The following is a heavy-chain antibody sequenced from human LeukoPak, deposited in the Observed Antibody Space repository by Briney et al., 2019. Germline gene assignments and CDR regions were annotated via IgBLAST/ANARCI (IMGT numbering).Heavy chain of an antibody. Sequence: GESLKISCKGSGHSFTTSWIGWVRQMPGKGLEWMGIIYPGDSDTRYSPSFQGQVTISADKSINTAYLQWSTLKTSDTAIYYCARPRGGSSWPRYLDYWGQGTLVTVSS. D-gene: IGHD6-13*01. J-gene: IGHJ4*02. V-gene: IGHV5-51*01. CDR2: IYPGDSDT. CDR1: GHSFTTSW. CDR3: ARPRGGSSWPRYLDY.